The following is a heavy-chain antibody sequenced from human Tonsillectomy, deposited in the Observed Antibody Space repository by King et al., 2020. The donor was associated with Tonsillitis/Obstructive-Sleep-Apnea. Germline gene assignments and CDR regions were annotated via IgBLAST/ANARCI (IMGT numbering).Heavy chain of an antibody. V-gene: IGHV4-59*01. CDR2: IYYSGST. D-gene: IGHD1-26*01. CDR1: GGSISSYY. Sequence: QLQESGPGLVKPSETLSLTCTVSGGSISSYYWSWIRQPPGKGLEWIGYIYYSGSTNYNPSLKSRVTISVDTSKNQFSLKLSSVTAADTAVYYCAWTNSGSYYGMDVWGQGTTVTVSS. J-gene: IGHJ6*02. CDR3: AWTNSGSYYGMDV.